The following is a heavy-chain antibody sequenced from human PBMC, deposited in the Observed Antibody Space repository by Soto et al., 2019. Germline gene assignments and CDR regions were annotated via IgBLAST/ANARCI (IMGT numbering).Heavy chain of an antibody. J-gene: IGHJ3*02. Sequence: PSETLSLTCAVYGGSFSDYYWSWVRQPPGKGLEWIGKIKHSGGTHYNPSLKFRVSISVDTSKNQVSLRLTSVTAADTAVYYCARAYDYGDPRDALDTWGQGTMVTVSS. V-gene: IGHV4-34*01. CDR1: GGSFSDYY. CDR3: ARAYDYGDPRDALDT. D-gene: IGHD4-17*01. CDR2: IKHSGGT.